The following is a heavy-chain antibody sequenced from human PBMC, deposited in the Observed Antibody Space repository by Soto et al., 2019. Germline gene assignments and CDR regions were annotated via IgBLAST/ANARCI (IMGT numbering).Heavy chain of an antibody. V-gene: IGHV1-46*01. CDR2: INPSGGST. Sequence: QVQLVQSGAEVKKPGASVKVSCKASGYTFTSYYMHWVRQAPGQGLEWMGIINPSGGSTSYAQKFQGRVTMTRDTSTSTVYMELSSLRSEDTAVYYCARYVGCTHGVCYPHFDLWGRGTLVTVSS. CDR1: GYTFTSYY. D-gene: IGHD2-8*01. J-gene: IGHJ2*01. CDR3: ARYVGCTHGVCYPHFDL.